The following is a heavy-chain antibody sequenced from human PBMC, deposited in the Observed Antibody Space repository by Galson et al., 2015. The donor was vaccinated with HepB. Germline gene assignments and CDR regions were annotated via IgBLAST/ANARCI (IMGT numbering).Heavy chain of an antibody. Sequence: ETLSLTCTVSGYSISSGYYWGWIRQPPGKGLEWIGSSYHGGSTYYNPSLKSRVTISVDTSKNQFSLKLSSVTAADTAVYYCARVLRGYDFWDYYYYYMDVWGKGTTVTVSS. CDR1: GYSISSGYY. D-gene: IGHD3-3*01. CDR3: ARVLRGYDFWDYYYYYMDV. CDR2: SYHGGST. J-gene: IGHJ6*03. V-gene: IGHV4-38-2*02.